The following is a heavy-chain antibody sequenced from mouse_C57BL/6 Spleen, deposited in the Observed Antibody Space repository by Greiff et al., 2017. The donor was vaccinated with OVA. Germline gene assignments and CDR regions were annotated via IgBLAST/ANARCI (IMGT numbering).Heavy chain of an antibody. D-gene: IGHD2-3*01. J-gene: IGHJ2*01. CDR3: ARGSDGYYFDY. CDR1: GYTFTSYW. V-gene: IGHV1-64*01. Sequence: VQLQQSGAELVKPGASVKLSCKASGYTFTSYWMHWVKQRPGQGLEWIGMIHPNSGSTNYNEKFKSKATLTVDKSSSTAYMQLSSLTSEDSAVYYCARGSDGYYFDYWGQGTTLTVSS. CDR2: IHPNSGST.